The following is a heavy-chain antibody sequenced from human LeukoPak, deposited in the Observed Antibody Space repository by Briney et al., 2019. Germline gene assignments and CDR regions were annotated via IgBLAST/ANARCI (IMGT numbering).Heavy chain of an antibody. Sequence: PSQTLSLTCTVSGGSISSGTYYWSWIRQPAGKGLEWIGRIYFSGITTYNPSLKSRVTISVDTSKNQFSLKLSSVTAADTAVYYCARITTKVYYYMDVWGKGTTVTISS. J-gene: IGHJ6*03. CDR3: ARITTKVYYYMDV. V-gene: IGHV4-61*02. CDR2: IYFSGIT. CDR1: GGSISSGTYY. D-gene: IGHD3-22*01.